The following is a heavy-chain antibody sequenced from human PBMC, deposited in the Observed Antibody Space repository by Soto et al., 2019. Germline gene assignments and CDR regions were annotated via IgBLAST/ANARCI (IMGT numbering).Heavy chain of an antibody. D-gene: IGHD2-21*02. Sequence: GGSLRLSCATSGFTFSSYAMSWVRQAPGKGLEWVSVISGSGGNTYYADPVKGRFTISRDNSKNTLYLQMNSLRAEDTAAYYCAKVLVVVTAAIDYWGQGTLVTVSS. CDR1: GFTFSSYA. CDR2: ISGSGGNT. J-gene: IGHJ4*02. V-gene: IGHV3-23*01. CDR3: AKVLVVVTAAIDY.